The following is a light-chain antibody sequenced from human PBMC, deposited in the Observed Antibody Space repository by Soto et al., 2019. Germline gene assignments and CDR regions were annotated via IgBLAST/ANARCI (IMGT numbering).Light chain of an antibody. V-gene: IGLV2-14*03. CDR3: SSYTPSNTLV. CDR2: DVS. CDR1: SGDVGSYNY. Sequence: QSALTQPASVSGSPGQSITISCTGTSGDVGSYNYVSWYQQHPGKAPKLMIYDVSDRPSGGSNRFSGSKSGNTASLTISGLQAEDEANYYCSSYTPSNTLVFGGGTKVTVL. J-gene: IGLJ2*01.